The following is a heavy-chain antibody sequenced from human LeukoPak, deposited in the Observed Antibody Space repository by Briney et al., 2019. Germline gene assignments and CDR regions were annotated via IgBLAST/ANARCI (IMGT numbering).Heavy chain of an antibody. V-gene: IGHV4-39*01. J-gene: IGHJ4*02. CDR2: IYYSGST. CDR1: GGSISSSSYY. D-gene: IGHD2-15*01. Sequence: SETLSLTCTVSGGSISSSSYYWGWIRQPPGKGLEWIGSIYYSGSTYYNPSLKSRVTISVDTSKNQFSLKLSSVTAADTAVYYCATLCSGGSCYSGDGGYWGQGTLVIVSS. CDR3: ATLCSGGSCYSGDGGY.